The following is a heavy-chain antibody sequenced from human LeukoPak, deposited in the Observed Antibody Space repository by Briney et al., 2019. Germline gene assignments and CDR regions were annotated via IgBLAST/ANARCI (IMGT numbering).Heavy chain of an antibody. CDR3: ARGDIAVAGQAYVFDY. CDR2: ISAYNGNT. Sequence: GAPVTVSCTASGYTFTIYGISWVRQAPGQGLEWMGWISAYNGNTNYAQKLQGRVTMTTDTSTSTAYMELRSLRSDDTAVYYCARGDIAVAGQAYVFDYWGQGTLVTVSS. J-gene: IGHJ4*02. CDR1: GYTFTIYG. D-gene: IGHD6-19*01. V-gene: IGHV1-18*01.